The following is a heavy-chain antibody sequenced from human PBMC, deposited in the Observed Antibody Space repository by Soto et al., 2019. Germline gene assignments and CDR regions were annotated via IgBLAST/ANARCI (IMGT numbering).Heavy chain of an antibody. CDR2: INHSGST. V-gene: IGHV4-34*01. CDR3: ARGTWYYGSGSYFYYYYMEV. Sequence: SETLSLTCAVYGGSFSGYYWSWIRQPPGKGLEWIGEINHSGSTNYNPSLKSRVTISVDTSKNQFSLKLSSVTAADTAVYYCARGTWYYGSGSYFYYYYMEVWGKGTTVTVPS. J-gene: IGHJ6*03. D-gene: IGHD3-10*01. CDR1: GGSFSGYY.